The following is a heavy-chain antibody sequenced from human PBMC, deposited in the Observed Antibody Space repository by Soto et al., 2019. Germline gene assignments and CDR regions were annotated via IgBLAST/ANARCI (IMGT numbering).Heavy chain of an antibody. CDR1: GGTFSSYA. D-gene: IGHD2-2*01. CDR3: ARVVVPAAMGEYYYYGMDV. V-gene: IGHV1-69*13. Sequence: ASVKVSCKASGGTFSSYAISWVRQAPGQGLEWMGGIIPIFGTANYAQKFQGRVTITADESTSTAYMELSSLRSEDTAVYYCARVVVPAAMGEYYYYGMDVWGQGTTVTVSS. J-gene: IGHJ6*02. CDR2: IIPIFGTA.